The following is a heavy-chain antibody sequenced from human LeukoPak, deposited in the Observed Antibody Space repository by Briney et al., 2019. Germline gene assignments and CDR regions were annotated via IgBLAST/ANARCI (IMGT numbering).Heavy chain of an antibody. D-gene: IGHD3-22*01. Sequence: SETLSLTCTVSGGSISSYYWSWIRQPPGKGLEWIGYIYYSGSTNYKSSLKSRVTISVDTSKNQFSLKLSSVTAADTAVYYCARHRANYYDSSGEADYWGQGTLVTVSS. CDR3: ARHRANYYDSSGEADY. CDR2: IYYSGST. CDR1: GGSISSYY. J-gene: IGHJ4*02. V-gene: IGHV4-59*01.